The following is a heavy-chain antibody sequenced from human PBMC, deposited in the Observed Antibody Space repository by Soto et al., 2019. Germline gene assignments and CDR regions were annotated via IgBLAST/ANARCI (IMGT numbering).Heavy chain of an antibody. CDR1: GGSISSYY. CDR2: IYYSGST. CDR3: ARGRAVAV. Sequence: QVQLQESGPGLVKPSETLSLTCTVSGGSISSYYWSWIRQPPGKGLEWIGYIYYSGSTNYNPSLKSRVTISVDTSKNQFPLKLSSVTAADTAVYYCARGRAVAVWGQGTLVTVSS. D-gene: IGHD6-25*01. J-gene: IGHJ4*02. V-gene: IGHV4-59*08.